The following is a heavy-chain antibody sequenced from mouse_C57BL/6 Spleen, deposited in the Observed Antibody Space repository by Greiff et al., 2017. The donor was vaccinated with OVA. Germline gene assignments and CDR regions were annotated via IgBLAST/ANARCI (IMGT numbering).Heavy chain of an antibody. V-gene: IGHV3-6*01. J-gene: IGHJ3*01. D-gene: IGHD1-1*01. CDR3: AREDSRGGFAY. Sequence: EVQLQESGPGLVKPSQSLSLTCSVTGYSITSGYYWNWIRQFPGNKLEWMGYISYDGSNNYNPSLKNRISITRDTSKNQFFLKLNSVTTEDTATYYCAREDSRGGFAYWGQGTLVTVSA. CDR1: GYSITSGYY. CDR2: ISYDGSN.